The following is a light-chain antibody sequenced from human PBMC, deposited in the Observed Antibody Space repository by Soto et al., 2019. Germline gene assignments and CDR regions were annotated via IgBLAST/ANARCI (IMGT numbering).Light chain of an antibody. J-gene: IGKJ1*01. V-gene: IGKV1-39*01. CDR2: DAT. Sequence: DILMTQSPSSLSASVGDRVTITCRASQSIRTFLNWYLQKPGKAPKLLIYDATNLQSGVPSRFSGSGSGTDFTLTITSLQPEDFATYYCLQSYGTWTFGQGTKVEMK. CDR1: QSIRTF. CDR3: LQSYGTWT.